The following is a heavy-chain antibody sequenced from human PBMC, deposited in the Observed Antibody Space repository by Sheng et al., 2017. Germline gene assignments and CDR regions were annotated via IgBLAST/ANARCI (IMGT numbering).Heavy chain of an antibody. V-gene: IGHV3-30*04. CDR2: ISYDGSET. CDR3: ARAQADGYNQIDF. D-gene: IGHD5-12*01. J-gene: IGHJ4*02. CDR1: GFTFNNHP. Sequence: QVQLVESGGGVVQPGRSLRVSCAASGFTFNNHPMHWVRQAPGKGLECVGVISYDGSETYYADSVKGRFSISRDSSENTVFLQLSSLRPDDTAVYYCARAQADGYNQIDFWGQGTLVTVSS.